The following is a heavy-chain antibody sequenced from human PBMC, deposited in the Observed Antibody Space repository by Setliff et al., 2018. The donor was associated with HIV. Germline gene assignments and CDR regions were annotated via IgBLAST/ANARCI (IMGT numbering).Heavy chain of an antibody. CDR1: GFTFNNYG. Sequence: GGSLRLSCEASGFTFNNYGMHWVRQAPGEGLEWVAVIWYDESLNYYADSVKGRFTISRDNSKKTLFLQMNSLRAEDTGVYYCARSATNYNYYYYGMDVWGQGTTVTVSS. V-gene: IGHV3-33*08. CDR2: IWYDESLN. CDR3: ARSATNYNYYYYGMDV. J-gene: IGHJ6*02. D-gene: IGHD4-4*01.